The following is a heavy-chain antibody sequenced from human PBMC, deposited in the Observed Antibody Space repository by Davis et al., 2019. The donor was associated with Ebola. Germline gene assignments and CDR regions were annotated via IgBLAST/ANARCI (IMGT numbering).Heavy chain of an antibody. CDR2: IYYSGST. D-gene: IGHD3-3*01. J-gene: IGHJ5*02. Sequence: PGGSLRLSCTVSGGSISSYYWSWIRQPPGKGLEWIGYIYYSGSTYYNPSLKSRVTISVDTSKNQFSLKLSSVTAADTAVYYCARRLTPLRFLEWSAIDPWGQGTLVTVSS. CDR1: GGSISSYY. V-gene: IGHV4-59*12. CDR3: ARRLTPLRFLEWSAIDP.